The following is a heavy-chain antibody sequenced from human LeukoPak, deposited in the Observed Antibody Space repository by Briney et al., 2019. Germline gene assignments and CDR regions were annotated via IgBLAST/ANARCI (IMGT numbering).Heavy chain of an antibody. V-gene: IGHV3-66*01. D-gene: IGHD3-10*01. CDR3: ARKSDSLVVRGGDC. CDR2: IYSGGNT. J-gene: IGHJ4*02. Sequence: PGGSLRLSCAASGFTVSNNFMTWVRQAPGKGPECVSVIYSGGNTYYADSVKGRFTISRDNSKNTLYLQMNSLRAEDTAVYYCARKSDSLVVRGGDCWGQGALVTVSS. CDR1: GFTVSNNF.